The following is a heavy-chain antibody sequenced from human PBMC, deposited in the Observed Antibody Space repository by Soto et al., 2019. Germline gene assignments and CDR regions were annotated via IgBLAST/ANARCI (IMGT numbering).Heavy chain of an antibody. CDR1: GFTFSSYS. J-gene: IGHJ4*02. D-gene: IGHD1-1*01. CDR3: ARGFFPICWFLFAHQLFDY. Sequence: GGSLRLSCAASGFTFSSYSMNWVRQAPGKGLEWVSSITSSSSYIYYADSVKGRFTISRDNAKNSLYLQMNSLRAEDTAVYYCARGFFPICWFLFAHQLFDYWGQGTLVTVSS. CDR2: ITSSSSYI. V-gene: IGHV3-21*01.